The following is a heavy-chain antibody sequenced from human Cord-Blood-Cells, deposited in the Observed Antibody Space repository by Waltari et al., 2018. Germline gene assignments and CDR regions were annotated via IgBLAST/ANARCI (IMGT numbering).Heavy chain of an antibody. Sequence: QVQLQESGPGLVKPSETLSLTCAVSGYSISSGYYWGWIRQPPGKGLEWVGSIYHSGSTYYTPSLKRRVTISVDTSKNQFSLKLSSVTAADTAVYYCAREDIVVVIATYNWFDPWGQGTLVTVSS. V-gene: IGHV4-38-2*02. CDR2: IYHSGST. CDR3: AREDIVVVIATYNWFDP. CDR1: GYSISSGYY. J-gene: IGHJ5*02. D-gene: IGHD2-21*01.